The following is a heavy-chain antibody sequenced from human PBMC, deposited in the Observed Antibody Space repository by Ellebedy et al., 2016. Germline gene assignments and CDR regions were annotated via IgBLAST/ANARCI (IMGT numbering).Heavy chain of an antibody. CDR2: ISGSGGST. CDR3: AKVEGYYGSGSYYDY. D-gene: IGHD3-10*01. V-gene: IGHV3-23*01. J-gene: IGHJ4*02. CDR1: GFTFSSYA. Sequence: GGSLRLXXAASGFTFSSYAMSWVRQAPGQGLEWVSAISGSGGSTYYADSVKGRFTISRDNSKNTLYLQMNSLRAEDTAVYYCAKVEGYYGSGSYYDYWGQGTLVTVSS.